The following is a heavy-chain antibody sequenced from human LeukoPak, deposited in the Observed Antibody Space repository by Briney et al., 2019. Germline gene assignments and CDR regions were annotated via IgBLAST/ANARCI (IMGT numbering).Heavy chain of an antibody. V-gene: IGHV4-59*13. Sequence: TSETLSLTCTVSGGSISNYYWSWIRQPPGKGLEWIGYIYYSGSTNYNPSLESRVTISVDTSKNQFSLKLDSVTAADTAVYYCARGRSGSYHSPFDYWGQGTQVTVSS. CDR3: ARGRSGSYHSPFDY. CDR2: IYYSGST. D-gene: IGHD1-26*01. J-gene: IGHJ4*02. CDR1: GGSISNYY.